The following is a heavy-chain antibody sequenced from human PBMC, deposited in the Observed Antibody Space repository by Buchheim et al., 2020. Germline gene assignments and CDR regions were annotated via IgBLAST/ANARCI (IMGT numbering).Heavy chain of an antibody. CDR3: ARENIGYFDWLSSRWFDP. V-gene: IGHV4-31*03. J-gene: IGHJ5*02. Sequence: QVQLQESGPGLVKPSQTLSLTCTVSGGSISSGGYYWSWIRQHPGKGLEWIGYIYYSERTYYNPSLKSRVTISVDTSKNQFSLKLSSVTAADTAVYYCARENIGYFDWLSSRWFDPWGQGTL. CDR2: IYYSERT. CDR1: GGSISSGGYY. D-gene: IGHD3-9*01.